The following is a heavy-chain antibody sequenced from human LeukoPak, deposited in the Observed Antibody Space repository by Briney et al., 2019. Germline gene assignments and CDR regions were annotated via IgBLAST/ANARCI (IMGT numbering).Heavy chain of an antibody. D-gene: IGHD3-22*01. Sequence: SQTLSLTCTVSGGSISSGSYYWSWIRQPAGKGLEWIGRIYTSGSTNYNPSLKSRVTISVDTSKNQFSLKLSSVTAADTAVYYCARDRSMIVTNWGRGTLVTVSS. CDR2: IYTSGST. V-gene: IGHV4-61*02. CDR3: ARDRSMIVTN. J-gene: IGHJ4*02. CDR1: GGSISSGSYY.